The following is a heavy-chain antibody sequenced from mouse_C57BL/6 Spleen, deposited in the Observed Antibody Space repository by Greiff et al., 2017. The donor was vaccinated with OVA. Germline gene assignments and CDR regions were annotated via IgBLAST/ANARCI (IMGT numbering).Heavy chain of an antibody. V-gene: IGHV1-7*01. CDR1: GYTFTSYW. CDR3: AREGAPYYGSSQAWFAY. CDR2: INPSSGYT. Sequence: VKVVESGAELAKPGASVTLSCKASGYTFTSYWMHWVQQRPGQGLEWLGYINPSSGYTKYNQKFKDKATLTADKSSSTAYMQLSSLTYEDSAVYYCAREGAPYYGSSQAWFAYWGQGTLVTVSA. D-gene: IGHD1-1*01. J-gene: IGHJ3*01.